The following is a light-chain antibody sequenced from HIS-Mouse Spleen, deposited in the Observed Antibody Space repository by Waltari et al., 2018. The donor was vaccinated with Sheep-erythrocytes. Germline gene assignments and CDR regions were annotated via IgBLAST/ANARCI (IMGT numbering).Light chain of an antibody. Sequence: QSALTQPRSASGSPRPSVTISCTGTRKHCGCYNYVSWYQQHPGKAPKLKIYDVSKRPSGVPDRFSGSKSGNTASLTISGLQAEDEADYYCCSYAGSYNHVFATGTKVTVL. V-gene: IGLV2-11*01. J-gene: IGLJ1*01. CDR2: DVS. CDR1: RKHCGCYNY. CDR3: CSYAGSYNHV.